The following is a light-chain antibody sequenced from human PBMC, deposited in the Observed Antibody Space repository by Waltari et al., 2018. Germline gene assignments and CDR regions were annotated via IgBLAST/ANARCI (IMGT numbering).Light chain of an antibody. CDR3: QQYNSWELT. CDR2: KAS. Sequence: IHITHSPSTLSSSLLHIFTITFLSIHIIIILFSWYHHKPGKAPKLLIYKASSLESGVPSRFSGSGSGTEFTLTISSLQPDDFATYYCQQYNSWELTFGGGTKVEIK. V-gene: IGKV1-5*03. J-gene: IGKJ4*01. CDR1: HIIIIL.